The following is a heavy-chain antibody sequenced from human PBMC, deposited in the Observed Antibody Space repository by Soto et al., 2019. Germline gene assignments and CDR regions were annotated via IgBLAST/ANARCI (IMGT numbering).Heavy chain of an antibody. CDR1: GGTFSSYA. D-gene: IGHD4-17*01. CDR2: IIPIFGTA. J-gene: IGHJ6*02. CDR3: AVMTTVTPCSYSGMDV. Sequence: SVKVSCKASGGTFSSYAISWVRQAPGQGLEWMGGIIPIFGTANYAQKFQGRVTITADESTSTAYMELSSLRSEDTAVYYCAVMTTVTPCSYSGMDVWGQVTTVNV. V-gene: IGHV1-69*13.